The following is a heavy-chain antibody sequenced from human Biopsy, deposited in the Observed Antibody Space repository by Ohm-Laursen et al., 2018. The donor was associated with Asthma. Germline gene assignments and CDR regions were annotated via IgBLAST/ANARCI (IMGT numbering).Heavy chain of an antibody. D-gene: IGHD6-6*01. Sequence: LSLTCAASGFTFSDYYISWVRQAPGKGLEWVSYISDDGTYTAYADSVKGRFTISRDNAKNSLFLQVHGLRAEDTAVYFCARRSRENVSSPWYFDLWGRGTLVTVSS. V-gene: IGHV3-11*06. J-gene: IGHJ2*01. CDR1: GFTFSDYY. CDR2: ISDDGTYT. CDR3: ARRSRENVSSPWYFDL.